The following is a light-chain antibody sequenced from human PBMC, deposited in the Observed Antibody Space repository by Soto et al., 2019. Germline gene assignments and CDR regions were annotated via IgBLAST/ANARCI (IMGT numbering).Light chain of an antibody. CDR3: QQYDRYSYS. CDR1: QSISKW. J-gene: IGKJ2*01. CDR2: DAS. V-gene: IGKV1-5*01. Sequence: DIQMTQSPSTLSASVGDRVTITCRASQSISKWVAWYQQKPGKAPKILISDASSLESGVPSRFSGSGSGTEFTLTISSLQPDDFATYYCQQYDRYSYSFGQGTKLEIE.